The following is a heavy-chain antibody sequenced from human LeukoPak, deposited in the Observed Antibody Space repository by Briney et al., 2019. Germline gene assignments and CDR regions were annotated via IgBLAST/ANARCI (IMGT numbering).Heavy chain of an antibody. Sequence: PSETLSLTFTVSGGSISSSSYYWGWIRQPPGKGLEWIGSIYYSGSTYYNPSLKSRVTISVDTSKNQFSLKLSSVTAADTAVYYCASGSYKDPIDYWGQGTLVTVSS. CDR2: IYYSGST. D-gene: IGHD1-26*01. CDR1: GGSISSSSYY. J-gene: IGHJ4*02. V-gene: IGHV4-39*01. CDR3: ASGSYKDPIDY.